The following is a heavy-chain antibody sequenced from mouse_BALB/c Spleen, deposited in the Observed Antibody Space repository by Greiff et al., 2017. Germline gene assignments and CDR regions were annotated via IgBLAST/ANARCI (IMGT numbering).Heavy chain of an antibody. D-gene: IGHD1-1*01. CDR3: ARYGPIYYYGSSYLAWFAY. J-gene: IGHJ3*01. CDR1: GDSITSGY. Sequence: EVKLVESGPSLVKPSQTLSLTCSVTGDSITSGYWNWIRKFPGNKLEYMGYISYSGSTYYNPSLKSRISITRDTSKNQYYLQLNSVTTEDTATYYCARYGPIYYYGSSYLAWFAYWGQGTLVTVSA. CDR2: ISYSGST. V-gene: IGHV3-8*02.